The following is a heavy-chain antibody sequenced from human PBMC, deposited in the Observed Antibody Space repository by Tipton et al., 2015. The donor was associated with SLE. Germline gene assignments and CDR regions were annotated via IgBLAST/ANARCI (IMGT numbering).Heavy chain of an antibody. J-gene: IGHJ6*03. CDR1: GGSFSSYY. CDR2: IYYSGST. D-gene: IGHD2-15*01. Sequence: TLSLTCTVSGGSFSSYYWSWIRQPPGKGLEWIGYIYYSGSTNYNPSLKSRVTISLDTSKNQFSLKLNSVTAADTAVYYCARGVAGYYYYCYMDVWGKGTTVTVSS. V-gene: IGHV4-59*12. CDR3: ARGVAGYYYYCYMDV.